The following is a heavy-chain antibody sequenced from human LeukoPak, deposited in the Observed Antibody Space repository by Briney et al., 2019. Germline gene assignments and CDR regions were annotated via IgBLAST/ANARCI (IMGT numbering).Heavy chain of an antibody. J-gene: IGHJ3*02. Sequence: SETLSLTRTVSGGSLNHYSWMWLRQPPRRGREWIGYIYHTGGTPYNHSLTSRVTLLVDTSKNQFSLKLTSVAAADTAVYYCARGLDYDAFDIWGQGTMVTVSS. CDR2: IYHTGGT. D-gene: IGHD3/OR15-3a*01. V-gene: IGHV4-59*12. CDR1: GGSLNHYS. CDR3: ARGLDYDAFDI.